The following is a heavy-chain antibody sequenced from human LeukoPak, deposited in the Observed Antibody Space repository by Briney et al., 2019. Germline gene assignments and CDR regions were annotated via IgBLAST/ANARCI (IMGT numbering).Heavy chain of an antibody. V-gene: IGHV3-7*03. CDR3: AAGDTGMVIDY. Sequence: GGSLRLSCAASGFTFSRYWMSWVRQAPGKGLEWVANINQDGSEKYYVDSVKGRFTISRDNSKNTISLQMDSLRAEDTAVYFCAAGDTGMVIDYWGQGTLVTVSS. CDR1: GFTFSRYW. J-gene: IGHJ4*02. CDR2: INQDGSEK. D-gene: IGHD5-18*01.